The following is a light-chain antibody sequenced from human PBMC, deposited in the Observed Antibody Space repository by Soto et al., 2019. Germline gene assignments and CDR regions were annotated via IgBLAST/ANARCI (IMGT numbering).Light chain of an antibody. J-gene: IGLJ2*01. CDR2: EVS. Sequence: QSALTQPASVSGSPGQSITISCTGTSSDVGGYNYVSWYQQHPGKAPKLMIYEVSNRPSEVSNRFSGSKSGNTASLTISGLQAEDEADYYCSSYTSGSTVFGGGTKLTVL. CDR3: SSYTSGSTV. V-gene: IGLV2-14*01. CDR1: SSDVGGYNY.